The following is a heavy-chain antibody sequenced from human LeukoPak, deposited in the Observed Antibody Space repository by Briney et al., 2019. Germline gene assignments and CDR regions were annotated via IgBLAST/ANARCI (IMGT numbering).Heavy chain of an antibody. V-gene: IGHV4-38-2*02. D-gene: IGHD1-1*01. Sequence: SETLSLTCTVSGYSIDDGYCWGWIRQPPGKGLEWIGSIYHTVSTYYNPSLKSRVTLSLDTSKNHFTLRLNSVTAADTALYYCARHNIAENFFDPWGQGTLVTVSS. J-gene: IGHJ5*02. CDR3: ARHNIAENFFDP. CDR2: IYHTVST. CDR1: GYSIDDGYC.